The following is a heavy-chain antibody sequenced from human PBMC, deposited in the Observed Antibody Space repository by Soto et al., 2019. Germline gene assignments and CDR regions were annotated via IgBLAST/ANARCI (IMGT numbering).Heavy chain of an antibody. D-gene: IGHD2-21*02. CDR1: GYTFTSYY. Sequence: ASVKVSCKASGYTFTSYYMHWVRQAPGQGLEWMGIINPSGGSTSYAQKFQGRVTMTRDTSTSTVYMELSSLRSEDTAVYYCARDAFVVVTAALYYFDYWGQGTLVTVSS. V-gene: IGHV1-46*01. J-gene: IGHJ4*02. CDR3: ARDAFVVVTAALYYFDY. CDR2: INPSGGST.